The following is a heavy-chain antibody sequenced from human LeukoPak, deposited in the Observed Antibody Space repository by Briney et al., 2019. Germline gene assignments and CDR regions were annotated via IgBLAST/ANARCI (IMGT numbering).Heavy chain of an antibody. V-gene: IGHV4-39*07. CDR2: IYTSGST. D-gene: IGHD6-19*01. Sequence: SETLSLTCAVSGGSISSNSYYWGWIRQPPGKGLEWIGRIYTSGSTNYNPSLKSRVTISVDTSKNQFSLKLSSVTAADTAVYYCAREVYSSGWYDWFDPWGQGTLVTVSS. J-gene: IGHJ5*02. CDR3: AREVYSSGWYDWFDP. CDR1: GGSISSNSYY.